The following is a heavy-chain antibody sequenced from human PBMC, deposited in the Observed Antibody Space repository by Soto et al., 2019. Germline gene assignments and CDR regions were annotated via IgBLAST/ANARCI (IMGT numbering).Heavy chain of an antibody. CDR2: TSSTTNYI. J-gene: IGHJ4*02. Sequence: GSLRLSCAASGFTFTRYSMNWVRQAPGRGLEWVSSTSSTTNYIYYGDSMKGRFTISRDNAKNSLYLEMNSLRAEDTAVYYCARESEDLTSNFDYWGQGTLVTV. CDR3: ARESEDLTSNFDY. V-gene: IGHV3-21*06. CDR1: GFTFTRYS.